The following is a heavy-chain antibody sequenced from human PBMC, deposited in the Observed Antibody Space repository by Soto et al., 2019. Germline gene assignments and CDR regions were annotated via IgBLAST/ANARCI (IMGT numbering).Heavy chain of an antibody. V-gene: IGHV5-51*01. CDR3: ARHAYEWGGSSGWFDP. D-gene: IGHD6-6*01. J-gene: IGHJ5*02. CDR2: IYPGDSDT. CDR1: GYSFTSYW. Sequence: GESLKISCKGSGYSFTSYWIGWVRQMPGKGLEWMGIIYPGDSDTRYSPSFQGQVTISADKSISTAYLQWSSLKASDTAMYYCARHAYEWGGSSGWFDPWGQGTLVTVSS.